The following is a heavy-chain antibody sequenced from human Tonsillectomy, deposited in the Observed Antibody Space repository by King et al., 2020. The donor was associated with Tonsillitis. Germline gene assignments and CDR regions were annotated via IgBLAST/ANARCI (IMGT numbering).Heavy chain of an antibody. CDR1: GFTFSSYG. V-gene: IGHV3-30*18. Sequence: VQLVESGGGVVQPGRSLRLSCAASGFTFSSYGMHWVRQAPGKGLEWVAVISYDGSNKYYADSVKGRFTISRDNSKNTLYLQMNSLRAEDTAVYYCAKDLSFGYSYGPEFDYWGQGTLVTVSS. CDR2: ISYDGSNK. CDR3: AKDLSFGYSYGPEFDY. D-gene: IGHD5-18*01. J-gene: IGHJ4*02.